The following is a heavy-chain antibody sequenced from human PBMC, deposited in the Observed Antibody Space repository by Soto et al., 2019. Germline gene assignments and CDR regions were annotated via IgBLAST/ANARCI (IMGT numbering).Heavy chain of an antibody. V-gene: IGHV1-46*01. J-gene: IGHJ4*02. D-gene: IGHD6-19*01. CDR3: ARDGRRTYSSGSDSFDY. CDR2: INPGGGST. Sequence: QVQLVQSGAEVKKPGASVKVSCKASGYTFTSYYMHWVRQAPGQGLEWMGIINPGGGSTKYAQKFEGRVTMTRDTSTFTVYMELSSLRSEDTAVYYCARDGRRTYSSGSDSFDYWGQGTLVTVSS. CDR1: GYTFTSYY.